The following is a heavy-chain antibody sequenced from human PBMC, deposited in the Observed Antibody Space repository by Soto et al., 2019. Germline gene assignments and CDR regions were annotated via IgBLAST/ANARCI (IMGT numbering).Heavy chain of an antibody. CDR2: INPSGGST. Sequence: ASVKVSCKTSGYTFTSYYMHWVRQAPGQGLEWMGIINPSGGSTSYAQKFQGRVTMTRDTSTSTVYMELSSLRSEDTAVYYCARVTYYYDSSGYYYVDYWGQGTPVTVSS. V-gene: IGHV1-46*01. D-gene: IGHD3-22*01. CDR1: GYTFTSYY. CDR3: ARVTYYYDSSGYYYVDY. J-gene: IGHJ4*02.